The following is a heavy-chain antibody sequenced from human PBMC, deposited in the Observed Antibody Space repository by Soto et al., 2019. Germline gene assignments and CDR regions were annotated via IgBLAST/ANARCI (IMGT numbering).Heavy chain of an antibody. Sequence: PSETLSLTCTGSGDSISAYSWSWVRQPPGKGLEWIGNIHYNGNTKYSPSLKSRVTMSVDTSKNHFSLRLIYVTAADTAIYFCAREGNLGRWLQPLDFWGQGTLVTVS. CDR1: GDSISAYS. V-gene: IGHV4-59*01. J-gene: IGHJ4*02. CDR2: IHYNGNT. D-gene: IGHD5-12*01. CDR3: AREGNLGRWLQPLDF.